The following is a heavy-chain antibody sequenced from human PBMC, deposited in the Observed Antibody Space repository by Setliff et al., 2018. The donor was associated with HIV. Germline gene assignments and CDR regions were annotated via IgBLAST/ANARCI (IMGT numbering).Heavy chain of an antibody. CDR2: IYPGDSET. Sequence: GESLTISCKGVGYRFTSHWIAWVRQMPGKGLEWMGNIYPGDSETRYSPSFHGQVIFSADTTVDTAYLQWNTLKSSDTAMYYCAREIRTIEGGALDIWGQGTSVTVSS. CDR1: GYRFTSHW. J-gene: IGHJ3*02. CDR3: AREIRTIEGGALDI. V-gene: IGHV5-51*01. D-gene: IGHD3-16*01.